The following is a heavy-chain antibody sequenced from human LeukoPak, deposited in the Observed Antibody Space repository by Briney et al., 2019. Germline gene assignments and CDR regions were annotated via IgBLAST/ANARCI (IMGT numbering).Heavy chain of an antibody. J-gene: IGHJ3*02. CDR1: GYSISSGYY. CDR3: ARDLSHSAFDI. Sequence: PSETLSLTCTVSGYSISSGYYWGWLRQPPGKGLEWIGTIYHSGSTYYNPSLKSRVTISVDTSKNQFSLKLSSVTAADTAVYHCARDLSHSAFDIWGQGTMVSVSS. V-gene: IGHV4-38-2*02. CDR2: IYHSGST.